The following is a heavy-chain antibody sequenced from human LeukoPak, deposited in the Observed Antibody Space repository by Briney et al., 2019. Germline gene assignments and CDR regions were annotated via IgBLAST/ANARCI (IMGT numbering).Heavy chain of an antibody. CDR2: IKQDGSEK. V-gene: IGHV3-7*01. D-gene: IGHD3-3*01. J-gene: IGHJ4*02. CDR3: ARPPLRFLEWLPFDY. Sequence: GGSLRLSCAASGFTFSSYWMSWVRQAPGKGLEWVANIKQDGSEKYYVDSVKGRFTISRDNAKNSLYLQMNSLRAEDTAVYYCARPPLRFLEWLPFDYWGQGTLVTVSS. CDR1: GFTFSSYW.